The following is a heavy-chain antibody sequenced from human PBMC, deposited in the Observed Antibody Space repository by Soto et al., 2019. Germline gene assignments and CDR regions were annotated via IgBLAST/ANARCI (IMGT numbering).Heavy chain of an antibody. Sequence: GGSLRLSCAASGFSFSDYGMHWVRQAPGKGLEWVAVIWNDGSNKYYADFVKGRFTVSRDNSKNTLYLQMNSLRAEDTAVYYCARHNNGYDWDYWGQGTLVTVSS. J-gene: IGHJ4*02. CDR1: GFSFSDYG. CDR2: IWNDGSNK. D-gene: IGHD5-12*01. V-gene: IGHV3-33*01. CDR3: ARHNNGYDWDY.